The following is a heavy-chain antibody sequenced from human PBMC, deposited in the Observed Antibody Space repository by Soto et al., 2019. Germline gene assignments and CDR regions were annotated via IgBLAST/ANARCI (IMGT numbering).Heavy chain of an antibody. CDR3: ARGTNRGSSGWYYS. Sequence: EASVKVSCKASGYTFTGYYMHWVRQAPGQGLEWMGWINPNSGGTNYAQKFQGRVTMTRDTSISTAYMELSRLRSDDTAVYYCARGTNRGSSGWYYSWGQGTLVTVSS. CDR1: GYTFTGYY. V-gene: IGHV1-2*02. J-gene: IGHJ4*02. CDR2: INPNSGGT. D-gene: IGHD6-19*01.